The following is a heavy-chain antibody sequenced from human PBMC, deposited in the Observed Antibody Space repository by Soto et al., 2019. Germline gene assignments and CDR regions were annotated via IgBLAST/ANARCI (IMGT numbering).Heavy chain of an antibody. CDR1: GFTFNNYW. V-gene: IGHV3-7*05. CDR2: IKPDGSES. Sequence: EVQLVESGGGLVQPGGSLILSCEVSGFTFNNYWMNWVRQAPGKGLELVANIKPDGSESYYVDSVKGRFTISRDNAKNSLYLQMTSLRAEDTAVYYCTRQTRSPTYWGQGTLVTVSS. J-gene: IGHJ4*02. CDR3: TRQTRSPTY.